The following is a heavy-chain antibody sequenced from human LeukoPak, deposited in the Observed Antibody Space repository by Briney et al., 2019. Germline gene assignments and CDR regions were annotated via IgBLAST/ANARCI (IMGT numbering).Heavy chain of an antibody. CDR1: GYTFTNYY. CDR2: INPSGGST. CDR3: AREMASDAFDI. D-gene: IGHD5-24*01. Sequence: ASVKVSCKASGYTFTNYYMHWVRQAPGQGLEWMGIINPSGGSTNYAQKFQGRVTMTRDTSTSTVYMELSSLRSEDTAVYYCAREMASDAFDIWGQGTMVTVSS. V-gene: IGHV1-46*01. J-gene: IGHJ3*02.